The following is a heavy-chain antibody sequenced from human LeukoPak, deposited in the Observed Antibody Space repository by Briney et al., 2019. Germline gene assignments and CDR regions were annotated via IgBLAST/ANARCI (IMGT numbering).Heavy chain of an antibody. V-gene: IGHV1-69*13. J-gene: IGHJ5*02. CDR2: IIPIFGTA. Sequence: SVKVSCKASGGTFSSYAISWVRQAPGQGLEWMGGIIPIFGTANYAQKFQGRVTITADESTSTAYMELSSLRPEDTAVYYCAREAKKGYYDSSGHIDPWGQGTLVTVSS. CDR3: AREAKKGYYDSSGHIDP. CDR1: GGTFSSYA. D-gene: IGHD3-22*01.